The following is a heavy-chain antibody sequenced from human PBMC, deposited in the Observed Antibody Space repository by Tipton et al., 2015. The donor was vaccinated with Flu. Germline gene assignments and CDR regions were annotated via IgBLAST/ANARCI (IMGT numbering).Heavy chain of an antibody. V-gene: IGHV4-59*01. Sequence: TLSLTCTVSGGSISTYYWSWIRQPPGRGLEWLGYIYYTESTHYNPSLKSRITISLDTSKNQFSLNLDSVTTADTAVYYCARDLGGGSGWYRYFDFWGQGTLVTVSS. CDR3: ARDLGGGSGWYRYFDF. CDR2: IYYTEST. J-gene: IGHJ4*02. D-gene: IGHD6-19*01. CDR1: GGSISTYY.